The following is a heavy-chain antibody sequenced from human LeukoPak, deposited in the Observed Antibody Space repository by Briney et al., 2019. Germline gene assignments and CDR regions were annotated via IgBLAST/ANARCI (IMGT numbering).Heavy chain of an antibody. Sequence: GESLKISCKGSGYSFTSYWIGWVRQMPGKGLEWMGTIYPGDSDTRYSPSFQGQVTISADKSISTAYLQWSSLKASDTAMYYCARHVIESEQLVRNYYYYMDVWGKGTTVTVSS. CDR1: GYSFTSYW. J-gene: IGHJ6*03. CDR3: ARHVIESEQLVRNYYYYMDV. D-gene: IGHD6-13*01. CDR2: IYPGDSDT. V-gene: IGHV5-51*01.